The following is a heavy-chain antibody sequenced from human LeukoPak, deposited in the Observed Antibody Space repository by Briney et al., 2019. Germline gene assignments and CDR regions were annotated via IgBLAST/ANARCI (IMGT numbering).Heavy chain of an antibody. D-gene: IGHD2-15*01. CDR1: GFTVSNDY. CDR3: ASQGYCSGGRCYSNY. V-gene: IGHV3-53*01. CDR2: IYSDGST. Sequence: HPGGSLRLSCAASGFTVSNDYISWVRQAPGKGLEWVSVIYSDGSTYYADSVKGRFTISRDNSRSTLFLQMNSLRGDDAAVYYCASQGYCSGGRCYSNYWGQGTLVTVSS. J-gene: IGHJ4*02.